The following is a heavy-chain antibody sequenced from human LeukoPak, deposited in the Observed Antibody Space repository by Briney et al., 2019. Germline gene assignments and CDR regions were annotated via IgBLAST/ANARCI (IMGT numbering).Heavy chain of an antibody. CDR2: INTNTGNP. CDR3: ARDRKAFVAGTGSRHNWFDP. CDR1: GYTFTSYG. V-gene: IGHV7-4-1*02. Sequence: ASVKVSCKASGYTFTSYGISWVRQAPGQGLEWMGWINTNTGNPTYAQGFTGRFVFSLDTSVSTAYLQISSLKAEDTAVYYCARDRKAFVAGTGSRHNWFDPWGQGTLVTVSS. D-gene: IGHD6-19*01. J-gene: IGHJ5*02.